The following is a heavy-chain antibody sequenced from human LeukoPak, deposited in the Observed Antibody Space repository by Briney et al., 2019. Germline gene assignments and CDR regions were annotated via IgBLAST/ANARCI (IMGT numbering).Heavy chain of an antibody. V-gene: IGHV3-23*01. D-gene: IGHD2-2*01. CDR1: GFTFSAYP. CDR3: AREGCSSTSCYPPDDYFDY. J-gene: IGHJ4*02. CDR2: ISGSGGST. Sequence: GGSLRLSCAASGFTFSAYPMSWVRQAPGKGLEWVSTISGSGGSTYSADSVKGRFTISRDNSKNTLYLQMNSLRSDDTAVYYCAREGCSSTSCYPPDDYFDYWGQGTLVTVSS.